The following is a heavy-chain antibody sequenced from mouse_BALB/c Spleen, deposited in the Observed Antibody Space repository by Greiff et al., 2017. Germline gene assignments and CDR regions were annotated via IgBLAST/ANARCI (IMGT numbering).Heavy chain of an antibody. D-gene: IGHD2-1*01. J-gene: IGHJ2*01. V-gene: IGHV1-69*02. CDR3: ARKKNGNYEGYFDY. CDR2: IDPSDSET. CDR1: GYTFTSYW. Sequence: QVQLKQPGAELVKPGAPVKLSCKASGYTFTSYWMNWVKQRPGRGLEWIGRIDPSDSETHYNQKFKDKATLTVDKSSSTAYIQLSSLTSEDSAVYYCARKKNGNYEGYFDYWGQGTTLTVSS.